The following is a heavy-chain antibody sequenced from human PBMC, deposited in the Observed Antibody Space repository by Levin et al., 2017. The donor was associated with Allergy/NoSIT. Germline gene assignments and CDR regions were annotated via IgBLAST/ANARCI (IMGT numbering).Heavy chain of an antibody. D-gene: IGHD7-27*01. CDR1: GFIFDNCP. Sequence: GGSLRLSCAASGFIFDNCPFHWVRQAPGKGLEWVTSISYDGRYKYYAESVRGRFTISRDGSKNTLFLHMDSLRTEDTALYYCARELGSADDYWGQGTLVTVSS. CDR2: ISYDGRYK. V-gene: IGHV3-30*04. CDR3: ARELGSADDY. J-gene: IGHJ4*02.